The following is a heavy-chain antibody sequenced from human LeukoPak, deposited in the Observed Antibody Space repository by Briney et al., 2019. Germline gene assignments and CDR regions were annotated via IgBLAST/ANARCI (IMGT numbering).Heavy chain of an antibody. J-gene: IGHJ4*02. Sequence: ASVKVSCKASGYTFTSYDISWVRQAPGQGLEWMGWISAYNGNTNYAQKLQGRVTMTTDTSTSTAYMELRSLRSDDTAVYYCARSGGYSSSGYLIDYWGQGTLVTVSS. CDR2: ISAYNGNT. CDR3: ARSGGYSSSGYLIDY. V-gene: IGHV1-18*01. D-gene: IGHD6-13*01. CDR1: GYTFTSYD.